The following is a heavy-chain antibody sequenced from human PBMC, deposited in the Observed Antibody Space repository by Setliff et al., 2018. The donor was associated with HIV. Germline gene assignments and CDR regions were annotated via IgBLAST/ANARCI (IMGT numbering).Heavy chain of an antibody. J-gene: IGHJ4*01. CDR3: ARDRDRKDTTYVRFDY. CDR1: GVSVNDYY. CDR2: LYSGGTT. Sequence: PSETLSLTCSVSGVSVNDYYWCWIRQPAGKGLEWIGRLYSGGTTNYNPSLKSRLTMSVDTSNNKFSLKLNSVTAADMAVYYCARDRDRKDTTYVRFDYWGHGILVTVSS. V-gene: IGHV4-4*07. D-gene: IGHD4-17*01.